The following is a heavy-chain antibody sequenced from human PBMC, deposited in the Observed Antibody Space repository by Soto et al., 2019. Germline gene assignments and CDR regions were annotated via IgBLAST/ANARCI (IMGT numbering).Heavy chain of an antibody. CDR3: ARESTIFGVVINYYYYYGMDV. Sequence: GGSLRLSCAASGFTFSSYSMNWVRQAPGKGLEWVSYISSSSSTIYYADSVKGRFTISRDNAKNSLYLQMNSLRDEDTAVYYCARESTIFGVVINYYYYYGMDVWGQGTTVTVSS. J-gene: IGHJ6*02. D-gene: IGHD3-3*01. CDR1: GFTFSSYS. V-gene: IGHV3-48*02. CDR2: ISSSSSTI.